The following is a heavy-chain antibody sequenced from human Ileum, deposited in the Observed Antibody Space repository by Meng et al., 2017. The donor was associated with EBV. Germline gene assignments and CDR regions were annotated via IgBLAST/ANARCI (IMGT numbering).Heavy chain of an antibody. CDR1: GACIRGIRYY. J-gene: IGHJ4*02. Sequence: HLRLQESGHGLEKPSETLSLTCTVSGACIRGIRYYWGWIRQPPGKGLEWIGSTYYSGRTNYSPSLKSRVTISVDTSKNQFSLNLSSVTAADTAVYYCARGDILTGYWYYFDYWGQGILVTVSS. CDR2: TYYSGRT. CDR3: ARGDILTGYWYYFDY. D-gene: IGHD3-9*01. V-gene: IGHV4-39*07.